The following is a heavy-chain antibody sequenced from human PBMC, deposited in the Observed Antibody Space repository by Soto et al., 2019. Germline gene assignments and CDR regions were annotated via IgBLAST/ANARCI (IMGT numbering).Heavy chain of an antibody. J-gene: IGHJ4*02. CDR2: IYYSGST. CDR3: ARARFTVQAVTASYFDY. Sequence: PSETLSLTCTVSGGSISSGGYYWSWIRQHPGKGLEWIGYIYYSGSTYYNPSLKSRVTISVDTSKNQFSLKLSSVTAADTAVYYCARARFTVQAVTASYFDYWGQGTLVTVSS. V-gene: IGHV4-31*03. D-gene: IGHD2-21*02. CDR1: GGSISSGGYY.